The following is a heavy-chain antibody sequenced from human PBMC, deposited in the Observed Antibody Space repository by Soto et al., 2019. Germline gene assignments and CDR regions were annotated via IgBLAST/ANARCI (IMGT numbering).Heavy chain of an antibody. CDR2: IYVNDNT. CDR3: ARDQPGYSYGYGLGY. V-gene: IGHV3-66*01. CDR1: RFTVSINY. D-gene: IGHD5-18*01. J-gene: IGHJ4*02. Sequence: GGSLRLSCAASRFTVSINYMGWVRQAPGKGLEWVSIIYVNDNTYYADSVKGRFTISRDNSKNTLYLQMNSLRAEDTAVYYCARDQPGYSYGYGLGYWGQGTLVTVSS.